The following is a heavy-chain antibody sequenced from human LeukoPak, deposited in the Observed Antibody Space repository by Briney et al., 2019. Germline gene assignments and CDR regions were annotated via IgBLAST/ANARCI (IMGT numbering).Heavy chain of an antibody. CDR2: IKTDGSIT. D-gene: IGHD1-26*01. CDR1: GFSFSVYW. V-gene: IGHV3-74*01. CDR3: AKDSKIVGATFRSYHYMDV. Sequence: GGSLRLSCAASGFSFSVYWMHWVRQAPGKGPVWVSRIKTDGSITDYADFVKGRFTISRDNAKNTLYLQMNSLRAEDTAVYYCAKDSKIVGATFRSYHYMDVWGKGTAVTVSS. J-gene: IGHJ6*03.